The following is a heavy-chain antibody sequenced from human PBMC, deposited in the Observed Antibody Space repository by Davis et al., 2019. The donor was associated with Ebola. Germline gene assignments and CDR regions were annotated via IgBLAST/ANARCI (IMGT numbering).Heavy chain of an antibody. D-gene: IGHD5-24*01. CDR2: IYYSGST. V-gene: IGHV4-59*01. CDR3: AREDGYLIDY. Sequence: SETLSLTCAVYGGSFSGYYWSWIRQPPGKGLEWIGYIYYSGSTNYNPSLKSRVTISVDTSKKQFSLKLSSVTAADTAVYYCAREDGYLIDYWGQGTLVTVSS. CDR1: GGSFSGYY. J-gene: IGHJ4*02.